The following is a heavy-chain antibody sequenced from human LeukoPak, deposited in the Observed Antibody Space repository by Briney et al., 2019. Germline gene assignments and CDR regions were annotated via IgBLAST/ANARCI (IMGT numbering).Heavy chain of an antibody. CDR3: ARVRRGYSNYFDP. D-gene: IGHD4-11*01. J-gene: IGHJ5*02. Sequence: GGSLRLSCAASGFIFSSYSMSWVRQAPGKGLEWVSSISTSSSYIYYADSVKGRFTISRDNAKNSLYLQMNSLRAEDTAMYYCARVRRGYSNYFDPWGQGTLVTVSS. CDR1: GFIFSSYS. CDR2: ISTSSSYI. V-gene: IGHV3-21*01.